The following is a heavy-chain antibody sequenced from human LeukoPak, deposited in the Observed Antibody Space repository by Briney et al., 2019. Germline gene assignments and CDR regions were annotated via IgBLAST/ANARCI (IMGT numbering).Heavy chain of an antibody. D-gene: IGHD1-26*01. V-gene: IGHV1-69*01. Sequence: ASVKVSCKASGGTFSSYAISWVRQAPGQGLEWMGGIIPIFGTANYAQKFQGRVTITADESTSTAYMELSSLRSEDTAVYYCARGDNSGSYIDYWGQGTLVTVSS. CDR2: IIPIFGTA. CDR1: GGTFSSYA. CDR3: ARGDNSGSYIDY. J-gene: IGHJ4*02.